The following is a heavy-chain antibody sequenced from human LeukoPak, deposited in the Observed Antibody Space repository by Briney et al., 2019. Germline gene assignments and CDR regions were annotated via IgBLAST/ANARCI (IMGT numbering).Heavy chain of an antibody. J-gene: IGHJ6*03. CDR1: GGTFSSYA. V-gene: IGHV1-69*05. CDR3: ARAPYYYGSGIYYYYMDV. Sequence: ASVKVSCKASGGTFSSYAISWVRQAPGQGLEWMGGIIPIFGTANYAQKFQGRVTITTDESTSTAYMELSSLRSEDTAVYYCARAPYYYGSGIYYYYMDVWGKGTTVTASS. D-gene: IGHD3-10*01. CDR2: IIPIFGTA.